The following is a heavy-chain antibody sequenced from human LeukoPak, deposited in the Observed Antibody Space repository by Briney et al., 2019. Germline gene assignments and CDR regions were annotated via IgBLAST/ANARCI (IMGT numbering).Heavy chain of an antibody. J-gene: IGHJ5*02. D-gene: IGHD3-3*01. CDR3: ARGHLRRYDFRSGENWFDP. V-gene: IGHV1-69*01. CDR2: IIPIFGTA. Sequence: GSSVKVSCKASGGTFSSYAISWVRQAPGQGLEWMGGIIPIFGTANYAQKFQGRVTITADESTSTAYMELSSLRSEDTAVYYCARGHLRRYDFRSGENWFDPWGQGTLVTVSS. CDR1: GGTFSSYA.